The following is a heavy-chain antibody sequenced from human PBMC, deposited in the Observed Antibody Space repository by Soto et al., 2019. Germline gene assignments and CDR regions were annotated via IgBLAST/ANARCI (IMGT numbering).Heavy chain of an antibody. CDR1: GFSLTSSGVG. J-gene: IGHJ4*02. CDR2: IYWDDDK. Sequence: QITLNESGPTQVKPRQTLTLTCTLSGFSLTSSGVGVGWIRQSPGKAPEWLALIYWDDDKRYSPSLKSRLTITKDTSKTQVVLTMADLDPADTATYYCAHRVLRTVFGLVTTTAIYFDFWGQGTPVAVSS. D-gene: IGHD3-3*01. V-gene: IGHV2-5*02. CDR3: AHRVLRTVFGLVTTTAIYFDF.